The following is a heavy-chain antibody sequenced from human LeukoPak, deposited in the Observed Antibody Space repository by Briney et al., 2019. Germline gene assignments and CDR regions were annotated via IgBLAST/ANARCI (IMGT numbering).Heavy chain of an antibody. V-gene: IGHV3-74*01. CDR3: ARDTYYYNSSAFYHYYYGMDV. CDR1: GFTFSNCW. Sequence: GGSLRLSCAASGFTFSNCWMHWVRQAPGEGLEWVSRIESDGSRTRYADSVKGRSTISRDNAKNTLCLQMNSLRAEDTAVYYCARDTYYYNSSAFYHYYYGMDVWGQGTTVTVSS. J-gene: IGHJ6*02. CDR2: IESDGSRT. D-gene: IGHD3-22*01.